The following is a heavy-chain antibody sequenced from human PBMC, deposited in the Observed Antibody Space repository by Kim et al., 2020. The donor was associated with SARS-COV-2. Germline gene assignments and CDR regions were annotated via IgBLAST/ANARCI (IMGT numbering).Heavy chain of an antibody. V-gene: IGHV3-53*01. CDR2: IYSGGST. D-gene: IGHD3-10*01. CDR1: GFTVSSNY. J-gene: IGHJ6*02. Sequence: GGSPRLSCAASGFTVSSNYMSWVRQAPGKGLEWVSVIYSGGSTYYADSVKGRFTISRDNSKNTLYLQMNSLRAEDTAVYYCAGAMVRGVIITGGMDVWGQGTTVTVAS. CDR3: AGAMVRGVIITGGMDV.